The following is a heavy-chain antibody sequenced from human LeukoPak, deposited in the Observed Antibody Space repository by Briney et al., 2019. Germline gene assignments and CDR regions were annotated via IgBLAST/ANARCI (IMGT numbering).Heavy chain of an antibody. CDR1: GSTFSSYG. CDR2: IGGSGGGT. J-gene: IGHJ4*02. CDR3: ARGRSSSWYYFDY. V-gene: IGHV3-23*01. D-gene: IGHD6-13*01. Sequence: PGGSLRLSCAASGSTFSSYGMSWVRQAPGKGLEWVSTIGGSGGGTYYADSVKGRFTISRDNSKNTLYLQMNSLRAEDTAVYYCARGRSSSWYYFDYWGQGTLVTVSS.